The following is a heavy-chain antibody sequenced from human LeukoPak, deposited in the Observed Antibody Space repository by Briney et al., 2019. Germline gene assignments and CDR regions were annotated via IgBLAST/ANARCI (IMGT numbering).Heavy chain of an antibody. D-gene: IGHD6-13*01. J-gene: IGHJ5*02. CDR2: IIPILGIA. V-gene: IGHV1-69*04. CDR3: ARAAAAGIEMNWFDP. CDR1: GGTFSSYA. Sequence: GASVKVSCKASGGTFSSYAISWVRQAPGQGLEWMGRIIPILGIANYAQKFQGRVTITADKSTSTAYMELSSLRSEDTAVYYCARAAAAGIEMNWFDPWGQGTLVTVSS.